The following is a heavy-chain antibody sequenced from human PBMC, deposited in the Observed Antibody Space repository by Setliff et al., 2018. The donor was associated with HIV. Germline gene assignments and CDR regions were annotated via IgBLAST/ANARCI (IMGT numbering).Heavy chain of an antibody. CDR1: GGSFSDYY. CDR3: ARGGGFWSGQLDY. Sequence: KPSETLSLTCAVYGGSFSDYYWTWIRQPPGRGLEWIGEVYHTGISNFNPSLKSRVTIPVDTPRKQFSLKLTSVTAADTAVYYCARGGGFWSGQLDYWAQGTRVTVSS. CDR2: VYHTGIS. J-gene: IGHJ4*02. V-gene: IGHV4-34*01. D-gene: IGHD3-3*01.